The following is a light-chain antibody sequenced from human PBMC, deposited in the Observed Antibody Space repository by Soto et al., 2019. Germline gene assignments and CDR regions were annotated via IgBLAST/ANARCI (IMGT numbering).Light chain of an antibody. J-gene: IGKJ2*01. V-gene: IGKV3-20*01. CDR1: QSVSSSY. Sequence: EIVLTQSPGTLSLSPGERATLSCRASQSVSSSYLAWYQQKPGQAPRLLIYGASSRPTGIPDRFSGSGSGTDFTLTISSLEPEDFAVYYCQQYGSSPYTFGQGTKPEIK. CDR3: QQYGSSPYT. CDR2: GAS.